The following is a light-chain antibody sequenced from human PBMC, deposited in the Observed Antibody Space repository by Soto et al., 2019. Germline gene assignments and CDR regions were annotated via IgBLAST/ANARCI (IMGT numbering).Light chain of an antibody. J-gene: IGKJ5*01. Sequence: EIVLTQSPGTLSLSPGERATLSCRASQSVSSSYLAWYQQKPGQAPRLLIYGASSRATGIPDRFSGSGSGTDFTLTISRLEPEDFAVYYCQQHGSSPSITFGQGTRLEMK. CDR2: GAS. V-gene: IGKV3-20*01. CDR1: QSVSSSY. CDR3: QQHGSSPSIT.